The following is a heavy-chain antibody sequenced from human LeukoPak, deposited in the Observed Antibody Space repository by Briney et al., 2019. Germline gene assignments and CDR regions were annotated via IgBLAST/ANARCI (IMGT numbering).Heavy chain of an antibody. CDR2: INHSGST. CDR3: ARGLGVRYSYGTYYFDY. CDR1: GGSFSGYY. J-gene: IGHJ4*02. D-gene: IGHD5-18*01. Sequence: PSETLSLTCAVYGGSFSGYYWSWIRQPPGKGLEWIGEINHSGSTNYNPSLKSRVTISVDTSKNQFSLKLSSVTAADTAVYYCARGLGVRYSYGTYYFDYWGQGTLVTVSS. V-gene: IGHV4-34*01.